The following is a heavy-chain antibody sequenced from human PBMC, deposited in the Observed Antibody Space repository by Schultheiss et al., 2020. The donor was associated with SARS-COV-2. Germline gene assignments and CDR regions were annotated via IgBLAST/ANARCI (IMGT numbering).Heavy chain of an antibody. V-gene: IGHV3-30*03. D-gene: IGHD4-17*01. Sequence: GGSLRLSCAASGFTFSSYGMHWVRQAPGKGLEWVAVISYDGSNKYYADSVKGRFTISRDNSKNTLYLQMSSLRAEDTAVYYCARDRPPDYGDYGLCWGQGTLVTVSS. CDR3: ARDRPPDYGDYGLC. CDR1: GFTFSSYG. CDR2: ISYDGSNK. J-gene: IGHJ4*02.